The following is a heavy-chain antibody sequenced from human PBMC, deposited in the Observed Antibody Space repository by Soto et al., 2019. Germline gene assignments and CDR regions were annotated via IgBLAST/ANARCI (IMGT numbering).Heavy chain of an antibody. V-gene: IGHV1-2*02. CDR1: GYPVTAYY. Sequence: QLHLVQSGAVVKKPGASVTVSCSASGYPVTAYYMHWVRQAPGRGLEWMGGINPATGAAKYTQTLPGRVHMARDTSTGKVFMELSGLTSWGTAVFYWARGGGVGVAGSAAFDMWGQGTLVTVSS. D-gene: IGHD3-3*01. CDR2: INPATGAA. CDR3: ARGGGVGVAGSAAFDM. J-gene: IGHJ3*02.